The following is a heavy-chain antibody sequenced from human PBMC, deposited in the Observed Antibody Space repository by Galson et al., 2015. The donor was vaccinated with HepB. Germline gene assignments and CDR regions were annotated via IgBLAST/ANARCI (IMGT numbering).Heavy chain of an antibody. V-gene: IGHV1-18*04. CDR3: ARSHYYDSTYYYADY. D-gene: IGHD3-22*01. CDR1: GYTFTNYG. CDR2: SDTYNDTT. J-gene: IGHJ4*02. Sequence: SVKVSCKASGYTFTNYGFSWVRQAPGQGLEWVGWSDTYNDTTSCAQKFQGRVTMTTDISTSTAYMELRSLRSDDTALYYCARSHYYDSTYYYADYWGQGTLVTVSS.